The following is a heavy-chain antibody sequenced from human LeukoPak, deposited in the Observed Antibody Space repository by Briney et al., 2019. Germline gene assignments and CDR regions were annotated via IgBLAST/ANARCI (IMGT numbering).Heavy chain of an antibody. J-gene: IGHJ4*02. Sequence: SETLSLTCAVSGYSISSGYYWGWIRQPPGKGLEWIASIYYSGNSYYNPPLKSRATISVNTSKNQFSLKLSSVTAADTAQYYCARISYYYDDSGHPGYFDYWGLGTLVTVSS. CDR1: GYSISSGYY. D-gene: IGHD3-22*01. CDR3: ARISYYYDDSGHPGYFDY. CDR2: IYYSGNS. V-gene: IGHV4-38-2*01.